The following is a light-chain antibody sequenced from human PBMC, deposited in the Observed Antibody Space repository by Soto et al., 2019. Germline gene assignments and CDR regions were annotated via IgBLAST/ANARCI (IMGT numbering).Light chain of an antibody. CDR1: QGIRSD. V-gene: IGKV1-6*01. CDR3: LQDYNYPRT. Sequence: AIQMTQFPSSLFASVGHRVTITCRASQGIRSDLGWYQQKPGTVAKLLIYGAYSLHTGVPSRFSGSGSGTDFTLTISSLQPEDSATYYCLQDYNYPRTFGQGTKVDIK. J-gene: IGKJ1*01. CDR2: GAY.